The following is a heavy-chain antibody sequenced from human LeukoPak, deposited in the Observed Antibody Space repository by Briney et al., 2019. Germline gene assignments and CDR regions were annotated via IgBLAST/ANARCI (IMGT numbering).Heavy chain of an antibody. Sequence: PGGSLRLSCEVSGFTFSSYHMNWVRQAPGKGLEWVSSIGSSGSYIYYADSLTGRFTISRDNAKNSLYLQMNSLRAEDTAMYYCARRATTERGHSYGLDFWGQRTLVTVSA. J-gene: IGHJ4*02. CDR3: ARRATTERGHSYGLDF. D-gene: IGHD5-18*01. V-gene: IGHV3-21*01. CDR1: GFTFSSYH. CDR2: IGSSGSYI.